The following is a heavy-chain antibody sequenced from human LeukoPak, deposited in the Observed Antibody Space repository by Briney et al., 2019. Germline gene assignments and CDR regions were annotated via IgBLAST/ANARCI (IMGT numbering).Heavy chain of an antibody. V-gene: IGHV3-74*01. CDR3: ARAPSEIGGYYPEYFRH. CDR1: GFTFSTYW. D-gene: IGHD3-22*01. J-gene: IGHJ1*01. CDR2: IKSDGST. Sequence: GGSLRLSCAASGFTFSTYWMHWVRQAPGKGLVWVSRIKSDGSTNYADSVKGRFTISRDDAKNTVSLQMNSLRPEDTGVYYCARAPSEIGGYYPEYFRHWGQGTLVTVSS.